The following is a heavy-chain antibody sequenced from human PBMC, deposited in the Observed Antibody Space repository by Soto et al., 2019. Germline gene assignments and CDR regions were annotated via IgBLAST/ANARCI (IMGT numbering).Heavy chain of an antibody. J-gene: IGHJ4*02. CDR3: ARGRFYCSGGSCFTFDY. Sequence: GGSLRLSCAASGFTFSSYWMSWVRQAPGKGLEWVANIKQDGSEKYYVDSVKGRFTISRDNAKNSLYLQMSSLRAEDAAVYYCARGRFYCSGGSCFTFDYWGQGTLVTVSS. D-gene: IGHD2-15*01. CDR1: GFTFSSYW. V-gene: IGHV3-7*03. CDR2: IKQDGSEK.